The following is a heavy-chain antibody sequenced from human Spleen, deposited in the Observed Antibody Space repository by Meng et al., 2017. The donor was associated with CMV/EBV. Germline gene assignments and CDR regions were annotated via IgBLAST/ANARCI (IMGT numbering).Heavy chain of an antibody. CDR3: AHRRGYSYGPLDY. Sequence: QTTVKASRPTLVKPTQTLTLTCTFSGFSLTTSGEGVAWIRQSPGEALEWLGIIYWDDDKKYSPSLRARLTITKDTSKNQVVLTMANMDPVDTATYYCAHRRGYSYGPLDYWGQGTLVTVSS. J-gene: IGHJ4*02. CDR2: IYWDDDK. D-gene: IGHD5-18*01. V-gene: IGHV2-5*02. CDR1: GFSLTTSGEG.